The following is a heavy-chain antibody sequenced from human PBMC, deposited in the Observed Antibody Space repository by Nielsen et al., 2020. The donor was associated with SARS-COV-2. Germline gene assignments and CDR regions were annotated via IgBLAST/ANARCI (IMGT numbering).Heavy chain of an antibody. V-gene: IGHV3-30*04. Sequence: GEFLKISCAASGFTFSSYAIHWVRQAPGKGLEWVTVVSFDGLYKQYSDSVKGRFSISRDNSKNTVSLQMDSLRSEDTAVYYCAREDRTNWYGVDYWGQGTLVTVSS. CDR2: VSFDGLYK. CDR3: AREDRTNWYGVDY. J-gene: IGHJ4*02. CDR1: GFTFSSYA. D-gene: IGHD1-14*01.